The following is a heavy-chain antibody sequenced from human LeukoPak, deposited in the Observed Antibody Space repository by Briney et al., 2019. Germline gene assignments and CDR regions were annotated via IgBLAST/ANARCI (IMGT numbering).Heavy chain of an antibody. CDR1: GYSFTSYW. J-gene: IGHJ4*02. D-gene: IGHD3-9*01. CDR3: ARHKPTDYDILPGSHGDYFDY. V-gene: IGHV5-51*01. CDR2: IYPGDSDT. Sequence: GESLKISCKGSGYSFTSYWIGWVRPMPGKGLEWMGIIYPGDSDTRYSPPFQGQVTISADKCISTAYLQWSSLKASDTAMYYCARHKPTDYDILPGSHGDYFDYWGQGTLVTVSS.